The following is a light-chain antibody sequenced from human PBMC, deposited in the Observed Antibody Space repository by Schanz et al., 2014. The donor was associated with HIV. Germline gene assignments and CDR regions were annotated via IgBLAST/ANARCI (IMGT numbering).Light chain of an antibody. CDR1: SSNIGSSA. V-gene: IGLV1-44*01. J-gene: IGLJ2*01. CDR2: GNN. Sequence: QSVLTQPPSASGTPGQRVTISCSGSSSNIGSSAVNWYQQLPGTAPKLLIYGNNQRPSGVPDRFSGSKSGTSASLAISGLQSEDEADYYCRTWDESLNVVFGGGTKLTVL. CDR3: RTWDESLNVV.